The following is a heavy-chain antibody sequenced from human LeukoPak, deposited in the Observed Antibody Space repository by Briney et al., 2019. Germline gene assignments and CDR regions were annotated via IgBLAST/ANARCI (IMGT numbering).Heavy chain of an antibody. D-gene: IGHD5-24*01. Sequence: GASVKVSCKTSGYTFTDYYMHWVRQAPGQGPEWMGWINPDSGGTSYAQKFQGRVTMTRDTSISTAYMELSRLRFDDTAVYYCARDGGDGYNAYYFDYWGQGSLVTVSS. CDR1: GYTFTDYY. J-gene: IGHJ4*02. CDR2: INPDSGGT. V-gene: IGHV1-2*02. CDR3: ARDGGDGYNAYYFDY.